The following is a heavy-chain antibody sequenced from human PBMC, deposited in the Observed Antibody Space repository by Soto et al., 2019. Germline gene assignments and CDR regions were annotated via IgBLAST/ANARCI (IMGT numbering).Heavy chain of an antibody. CDR2: INHSGST. J-gene: IGHJ4*02. CDR1: GGSFSGYY. D-gene: IGHD6-13*01. V-gene: IGHV4-34*01. Sequence: QVQLQQWGAGLLKPSETLSLTCAVYGGSFSGYYWSWIRQPPGKGLEWIGEINHSGSTNYNPSLKSRVTISVDTSKHQFSLKLSSVTAADTAVYYCASSGPGYSSSWFDYWGQGTLVTVSS. CDR3: ASSGPGYSSSWFDY.